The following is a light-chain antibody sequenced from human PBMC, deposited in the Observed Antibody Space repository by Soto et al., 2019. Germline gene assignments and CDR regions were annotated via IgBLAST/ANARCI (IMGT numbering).Light chain of an antibody. CDR3: QSYDSSLSGFYV. CDR2: GNS. CDR1: SSNIGAGYD. J-gene: IGLJ1*01. Sequence: QSVLTQPPSVSGAPGRRVTISCTGSSSNIGAGYDVHWYQQLPGTAPKLLIYGNSNRPSGVPDRFSGSKSGTSASLAITGLQAEDEADYYRQSYDSSLSGFYVFGTGTKVTVL. V-gene: IGLV1-40*01.